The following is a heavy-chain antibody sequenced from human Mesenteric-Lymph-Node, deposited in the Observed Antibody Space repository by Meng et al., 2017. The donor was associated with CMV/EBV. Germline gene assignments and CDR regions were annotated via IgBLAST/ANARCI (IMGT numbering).Heavy chain of an antibody. Sequence: GESLKISYAASGFTFSSYGMHWVRQAPGKGLEWVAFIRYDGSNKYYADSVKGRFTISRDNSKNTLYLQMNSLRAEDTAVYYCAKDGVYSSSSKIDYWGQGTLVTVSS. CDR2: IRYDGSNK. CDR3: AKDGVYSSSSKIDY. D-gene: IGHD6-6*01. J-gene: IGHJ4*02. V-gene: IGHV3-30*02. CDR1: GFTFSSYG.